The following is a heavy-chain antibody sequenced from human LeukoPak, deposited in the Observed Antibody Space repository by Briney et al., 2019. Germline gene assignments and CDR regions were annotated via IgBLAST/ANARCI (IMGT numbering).Heavy chain of an antibody. V-gene: IGHV5-51*01. CDR3: ARRGVTGEFTPLDEYFQH. J-gene: IGHJ1*01. CDR1: GYSFTSYW. CDR2: IYPGDSDT. Sequence: GASLKISFKGSGYSFTSYWIGWVRPMPGKGLEWMGIIYPGDSDTRYSPSFQGQVTISADKSISTAYLQWSSLKASDTAMYYCARRGVTGEFTPLDEYFQHWGQGTLVTVSS. D-gene: IGHD3-10*01.